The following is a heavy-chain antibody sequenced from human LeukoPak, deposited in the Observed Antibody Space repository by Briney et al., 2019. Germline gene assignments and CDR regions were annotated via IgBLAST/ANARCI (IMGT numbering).Heavy chain of an antibody. CDR3: AKAGIYDSSGYADY. CDR1: VFTFSSYS. Sequence: GGSLRLSCAASVFTFSSYSMSWVRQAPWKGLEWVSAISGSGGSTYYADSVKGRFTISRDNSKNTLYLQMNSLRAEDTAVYYCAKAGIYDSSGYADYWGQGTLVTVSS. J-gene: IGHJ4*02. D-gene: IGHD3-22*01. V-gene: IGHV3-23*01. CDR2: ISGSGGST.